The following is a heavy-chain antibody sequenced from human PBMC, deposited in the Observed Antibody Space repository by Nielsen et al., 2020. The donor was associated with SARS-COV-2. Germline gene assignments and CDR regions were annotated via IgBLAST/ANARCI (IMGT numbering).Heavy chain of an antibody. CDR3: ARVIYSLGWFDP. Sequence: GESLKISCAASGFTFSSYAMSWVRQAPGKGLVWVSRINSDGSSTSYADSVKGRFTISRDNAKNTLYLQMNSLRAEDTAMYYCARVIYSLGWFDPWGQGTLVTVSS. V-gene: IGHV3-74*01. CDR1: GFTFSSYA. D-gene: IGHD3-16*01. CDR2: INSDGSST. J-gene: IGHJ5*02.